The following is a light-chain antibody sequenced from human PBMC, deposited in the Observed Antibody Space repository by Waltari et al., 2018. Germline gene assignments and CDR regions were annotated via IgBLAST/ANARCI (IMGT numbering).Light chain of an antibody. J-gene: IGLJ1*01. CDR3: SSFSSSSIRYV. V-gene: IGLV2-14*01. Sequence: QSALTQPASVSGSPGQSITISCTGTSSDVGGYNRVSWDQQHPGRAPKFMIYEVSNRPAGVSVRFSGSKSGNTASLTISGLQAEDEADYYCSSFSSSSIRYVFGIGTKVTVL. CDR1: SSDVGGYNR. CDR2: EVS.